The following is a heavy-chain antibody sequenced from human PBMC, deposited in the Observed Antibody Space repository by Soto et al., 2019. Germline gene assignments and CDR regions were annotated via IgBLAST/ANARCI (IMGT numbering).Heavy chain of an antibody. CDR2: IFHSGST. V-gene: IGHV4-4*02. Sequence: QIQPQESGPGLVKPSGTLSLTCAVSSGSISSLNWWSWVRQPPGKGLEWIGEIFHSGSTNYNPSLKSRVDMSVDKSKNQFSLKVFSVTAADTALYFCARRSGTTFYWGRGTLVIVSS. D-gene: IGHD1-1*01. J-gene: IGHJ4*02. CDR3: ARRSGTTFY. CDR1: SGSISSLNW.